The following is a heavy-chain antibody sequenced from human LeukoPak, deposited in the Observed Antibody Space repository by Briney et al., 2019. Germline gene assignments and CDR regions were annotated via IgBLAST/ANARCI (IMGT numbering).Heavy chain of an antibody. V-gene: IGHV3-7*01. Sequence: GGSLRLSCAASGFTFSHFWMSWVRQAPGKGLEWVAYIKKTGSETYYVDSVKGRFTITRDNTRNSLFLQMYSLRAEDTAVYFCAREDGYCSGGNCYSYFDSWGQGTLITVSS. CDR3: AREDGYCSGGNCYSYFDS. CDR1: GFTFSHFW. D-gene: IGHD2-15*01. CDR2: IKKTGSET. J-gene: IGHJ4*02.